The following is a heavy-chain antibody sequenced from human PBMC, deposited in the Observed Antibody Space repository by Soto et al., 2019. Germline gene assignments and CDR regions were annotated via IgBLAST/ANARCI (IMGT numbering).Heavy chain of an antibody. CDR2: INHSGST. CDR1: GGSFSGYY. V-gene: IGHV4-34*01. J-gene: IGHJ6*02. D-gene: IGHD3-3*01. Sequence: SETLSLTCAVYGGSFSGYYWTWIRQPPGTGLEWIGEINHSGSTNYNPSLKSRVTISVDTSKNQFSLKLTSVTAADTAVYYCARDRGITIFGVVPWNGMDVWGQGTTVTVSS. CDR3: ARDRGITIFGVVPWNGMDV.